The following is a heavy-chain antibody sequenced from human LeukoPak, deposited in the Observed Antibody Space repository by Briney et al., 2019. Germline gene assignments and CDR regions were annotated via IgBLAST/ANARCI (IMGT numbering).Heavy chain of an antibody. CDR3: ARALYDGSGYYSHFGC. D-gene: IGHD3-22*01. V-gene: IGHV3-21*01. J-gene: IGHJ4*02. CDR2: ITRSSNYI. Sequence: NPGGSLRLSCAASGFTFSSYAMHWVRQAPGKGLEWISSITRSSNYIYYADSMKGRFTISRDNAKKSLYLQMNSLRAEDTAVYYCARALYDGSGYYSHFGCWGQGTLVTVSS. CDR1: GFTFSSYA.